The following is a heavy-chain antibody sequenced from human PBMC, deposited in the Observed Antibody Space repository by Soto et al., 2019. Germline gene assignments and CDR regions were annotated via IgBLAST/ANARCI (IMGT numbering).Heavy chain of an antibody. V-gene: IGHV3-23*01. Sequence: GGSLRLSCASSGFTFSSYAMSWVRQAPGKGLEWVSAISGSGGTTYYADSVKGRFTFSRDNSKNTLYLQMNSLRAEDTAVYYCAKTANGWFGAFDIWGQGTLVTVSS. J-gene: IGHJ3*02. CDR3: AKTANGWFGAFDI. CDR2: ISGSGGTT. CDR1: GFTFSSYA. D-gene: IGHD3-10*01.